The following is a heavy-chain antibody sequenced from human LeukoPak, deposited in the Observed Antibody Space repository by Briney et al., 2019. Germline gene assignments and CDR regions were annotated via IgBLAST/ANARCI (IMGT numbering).Heavy chain of an antibody. CDR2: ISGSGGST. V-gene: IGHV3-23*01. D-gene: IGHD6-19*01. Sequence: GGSLRLSCAASGFTFSSYAMSWVRQAPGKGLEWVSAISGSGGSTYYADSVKGRFTIPRDNSKNTLYLQMNSLRAEDTAVYYCARVGGWFHLDYWGQGALVTVSS. CDR3: ARVGGWFHLDY. J-gene: IGHJ4*02. CDR1: GFTFSSYA.